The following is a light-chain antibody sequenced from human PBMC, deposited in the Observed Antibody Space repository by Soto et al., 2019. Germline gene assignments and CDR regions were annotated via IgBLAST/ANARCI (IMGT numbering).Light chain of an antibody. CDR3: QQYNTWLWT. CDR1: QSVNAN. V-gene: IGKV3-15*01. J-gene: IGKJ1*01. CDR2: GAS. Sequence: EVVMTQSPATLSVSPGERATLSCRASQSVNANLAWYQQKPGQAPRLLIHGASNRATGIPARFSGSGVGTVFIXXRXRXXSEDFAVYYCQQYNTWLWTFGQGTKVEI.